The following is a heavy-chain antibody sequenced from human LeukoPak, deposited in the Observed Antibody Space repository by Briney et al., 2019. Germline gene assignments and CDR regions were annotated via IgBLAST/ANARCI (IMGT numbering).Heavy chain of an antibody. CDR3: ARDELYDSRGYYGSSTYYYYGMDV. V-gene: IGHV3-21*01. J-gene: IGHJ6*02. Sequence: GGSLRLSCAASGFTFSSYSMNWVRQAPGKGLEWVSSISSSSSYINYADSVKGRFTISRDNAKNSLYLQMNSLRAEDTAVYYCARDELYDSRGYYGSSTYYYYGMDVWGQGTTVTASS. D-gene: IGHD3-22*01. CDR2: ISSSSSYI. CDR1: GFTFSSYS.